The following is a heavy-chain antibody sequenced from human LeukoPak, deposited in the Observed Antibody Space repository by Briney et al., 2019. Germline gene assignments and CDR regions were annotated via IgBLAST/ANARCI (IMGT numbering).Heavy chain of an antibody. J-gene: IGHJ5*02. D-gene: IGHD1-26*01. Sequence: GGPLRLSCTTSGLTFSTSGFNWVRQAPGKGLVWVSRINSDGSSTSYADSVKGRFTISRDNAKNTLYLQVNSLRAEDTAVYYCARSGSFNWFDPWGQGTLVTVSS. CDR1: GLTFSTSG. V-gene: IGHV3-74*01. CDR3: ARSGSFNWFDP. CDR2: INSDGSST.